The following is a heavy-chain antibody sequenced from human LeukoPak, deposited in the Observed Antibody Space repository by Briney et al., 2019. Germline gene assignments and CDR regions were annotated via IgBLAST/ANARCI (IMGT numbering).Heavy chain of an antibody. J-gene: IGHJ4*02. CDR2: ISSSSSYI. CDR1: RFTFSSYS. V-gene: IGHV3-21*04. Sequence: PGGSLRLSCAASRFTFSSYSMNWVRQAPGKGLEWVSSISSSSSYIWYADSVKGRFTISRDNAKNSLYLQMNSLRAEDTAVYYCAKGPVRGYQTYLFDSWGQGTLVTVSS. D-gene: IGHD3-22*01. CDR3: AKGPVRGYQTYLFDS.